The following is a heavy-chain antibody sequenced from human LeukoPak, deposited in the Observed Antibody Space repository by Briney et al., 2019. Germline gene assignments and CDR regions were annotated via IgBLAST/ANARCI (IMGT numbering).Heavy chain of an antibody. CDR3: AREICSGGSCYNFAY. V-gene: IGHV4-31*03. Sequence: SETLSLTCTVSGGSISSGGYYWSWIRQHPGKGLEWIGYIYYSGSTYYNPSLKSRVTISVDTSKNQFSLRLSSVTAADTAVYFCAREICSGGSCYNFAYWGQGSLVTASP. J-gene: IGHJ4*02. D-gene: IGHD2-15*01. CDR2: IYYSGST. CDR1: GGSISSGGYY.